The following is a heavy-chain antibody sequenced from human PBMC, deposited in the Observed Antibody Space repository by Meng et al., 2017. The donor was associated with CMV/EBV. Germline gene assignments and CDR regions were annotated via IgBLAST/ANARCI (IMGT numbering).Heavy chain of an antibody. D-gene: IGHD3-3*01. V-gene: IGHV4-34*01. CDR3: AGGIFGVAQ. CDR2: INHSGST. J-gene: IGHJ4*02. CDR1: GGSFSGYY. Sequence: SETLSLTCAVYGGSFSGYYWSWIRQPPGKGLEWIGVINHSGSTNYNPSLKSRVAISVDTSKKQFSLKVSSVTAADTAMYYCAGGIFGVAQWGQGTLVTVSS.